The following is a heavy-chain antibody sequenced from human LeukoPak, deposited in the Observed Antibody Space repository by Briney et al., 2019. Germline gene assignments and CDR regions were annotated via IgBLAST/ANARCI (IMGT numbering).Heavy chain of an antibody. J-gene: IGHJ4*02. V-gene: IGHV4-30-2*01. CDR2: IYHSGST. Sequence: SETLSLTCTVSGGSISSGGYYWSWIRQPPGKGLEWIGYIYHSGSTYYNPSLKSRVTISVDGSKNQFSLKLSSVTAADTAVYYCARDSIAAAGTLEYWGQGTLVTVSS. D-gene: IGHD6-13*01. CDR3: ARDSIAAAGTLEY. CDR1: GGSISSGGYY.